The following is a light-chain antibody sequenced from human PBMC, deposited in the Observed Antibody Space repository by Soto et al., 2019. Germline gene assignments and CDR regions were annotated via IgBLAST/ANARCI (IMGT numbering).Light chain of an antibody. Sequence: IVLTQSPGTLSLSPGERATLSCWASQSVHSRYFSWYQQTIGHAPRLLIYSSSTRATGIPDMISGSGSGTDFTLTISILEPEYFAVYYWQQCDDSQWTFGQGTKVEIK. V-gene: IGKV3-20*01. J-gene: IGKJ1*01. CDR1: QSVHSRY. CDR2: SSS. CDR3: QQCDDSQWT.